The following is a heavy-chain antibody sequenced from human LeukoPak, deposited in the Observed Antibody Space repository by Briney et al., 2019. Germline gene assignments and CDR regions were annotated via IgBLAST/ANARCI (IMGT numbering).Heavy chain of an antibody. D-gene: IGHD2-2*01. J-gene: IGHJ3*02. Sequence: SETLSLTCAVYGGSFSGYYWSWIRQPPGKGLEWIGEINHSGSTNYNPSLKRRVTISVDTSKNQFSLKLSSVTAADTAVYYCARPASGYCSSTSCPSGAFDIWGQGTMVTVSS. CDR1: GGSFSGYY. CDR3: ARPASGYCSSTSCPSGAFDI. V-gene: IGHV4-34*01. CDR2: INHSGST.